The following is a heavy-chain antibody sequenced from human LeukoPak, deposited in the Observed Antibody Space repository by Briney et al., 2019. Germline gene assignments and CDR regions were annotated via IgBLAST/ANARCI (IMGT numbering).Heavy chain of an antibody. Sequence: ASVTVSCKADGYTFTSYFISWVRQAPGQGLEWMGWISAYNGNANYAQKFLGRVTMTTDTATSTAYMELRSLRSDDTPVFYCARADYYSAMDVWGQGTSVTVSS. J-gene: IGHJ6*02. CDR3: ARADYYSAMDV. CDR1: GYTFTSYF. CDR2: ISAYNGNA. V-gene: IGHV1-18*01.